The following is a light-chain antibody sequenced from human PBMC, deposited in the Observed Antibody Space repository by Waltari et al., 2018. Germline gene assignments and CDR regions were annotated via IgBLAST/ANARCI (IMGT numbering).Light chain of an antibody. V-gene: IGLV1-47*01. CDR3: TVWDNSVSAWV. CDR1: GSNIANNY. CDR2: RDD. J-gene: IGLJ3*02. Sequence: QSVLTQPPSASGTPGQRVTMSCSGGGSNIANNYVMWYQQLPGTAPRLLVFRDDELPSGVPDRFSGSKSGTSASLAISVLRSEDEADYYCTVWDNSVSAWVFGGGTKLTVL.